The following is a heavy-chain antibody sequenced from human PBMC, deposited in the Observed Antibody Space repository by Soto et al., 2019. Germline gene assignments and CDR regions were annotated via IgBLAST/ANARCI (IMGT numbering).Heavy chain of an antibody. CDR1: GGSISSYY. CDR2: TYYSGST. D-gene: IGHD4-17*01. J-gene: IGHJ4*02. CDR3: ARVRGDYGEYYFDY. V-gene: IGHV4-59*01. Sequence: SETLSLTCTVSGGSISSYYWSWIRQPPGKGLEWIGYTYYSGSTNYNPSLKSRVTISVDTSKNQFSLKLSSVTAADTAVYYCARVRGDYGEYYFDYWGQGTLVTVSS.